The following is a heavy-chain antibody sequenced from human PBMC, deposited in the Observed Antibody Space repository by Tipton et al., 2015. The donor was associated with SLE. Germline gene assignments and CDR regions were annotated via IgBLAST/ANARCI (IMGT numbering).Heavy chain of an antibody. CDR2: IKGDGSKR. Sequence: SLRLSCVASGFTFSVYWMKWVRQAPGKGLEWVANIKGDGSKRYYVASVKGRFTISRDNAKNSLSLEMNSLRAEDTAVYYCARGRPLDFWGQGTLVTVSS. CDR1: GFTFSVYW. CDR3: ARGRPLDF. J-gene: IGHJ4*02. V-gene: IGHV3-7*01.